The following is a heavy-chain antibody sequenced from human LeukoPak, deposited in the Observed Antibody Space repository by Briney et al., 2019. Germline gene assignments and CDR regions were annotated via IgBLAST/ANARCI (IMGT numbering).Heavy chain of an antibody. Sequence: SETLSLTCTVSGYSISSGYYWGWIRQPPGKGLEWIGSIYRSGSTYYNPSLKSRVTISVDTSKNQFSLKLRSVTATDTALYYCARRGEYCSGGSCYYNWFDPWGQGTLVTVSS. CDR1: GYSISSGYY. CDR3: ARRGEYCSGGSCYYNWFDP. CDR2: IYRSGST. J-gene: IGHJ5*02. V-gene: IGHV4-38-2*02. D-gene: IGHD2-15*01.